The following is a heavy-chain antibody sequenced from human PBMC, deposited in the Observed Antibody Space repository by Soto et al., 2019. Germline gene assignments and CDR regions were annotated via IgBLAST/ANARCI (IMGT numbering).Heavy chain of an antibody. CDR2: IDPSDSYT. Sequence: PGESLKICCKVSGSLFTHWWITWVRQMTGEGREWMSRIDPSDSYTNYSPSFQGHVTFSADKSISTAYLQWRSLKASDTAVYYCETRYSSYWYAFFDYWSQGTLVTV. J-gene: IGHJ4*01. V-gene: IGHV5-10-1*01. CDR1: GSLFTHWW. CDR3: ETRYSSYWYAFFDY. D-gene: IGHD6-13*01.